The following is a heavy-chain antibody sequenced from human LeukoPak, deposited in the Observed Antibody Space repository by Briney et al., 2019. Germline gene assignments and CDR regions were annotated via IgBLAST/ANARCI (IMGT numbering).Heavy chain of an antibody. D-gene: IGHD3-10*01. CDR3: ARSYYGSGSYYSFDY. V-gene: IGHV4-59*01. CDR1: GGSISTYY. Sequence: PSETLSLTCTVPGGSISTYYWSWIRQPPGKGLEWIGYIYYSGSTNYNPSLKSRVTISVDTSKSQFSLKLSSVTAADTAVYYCARSYYGSGSYYSFDYWGQGTLVTVSS. J-gene: IGHJ4*02. CDR2: IYYSGST.